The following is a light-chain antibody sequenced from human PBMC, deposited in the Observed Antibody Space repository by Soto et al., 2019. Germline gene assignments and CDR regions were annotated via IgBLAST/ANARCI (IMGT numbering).Light chain of an antibody. CDR2: NNN. CDR1: SSNIGRNT. Sequence: QSVLTQPPSVSGAPGQRVTISCSGSSSNIGRNTVNWYQQLPGTAPKVLIYNNNQRPSGVPDRFSGSKSGTSASLAISGLQSEDEADYYCAAWDDSLNGHVFGTGTKLTVL. V-gene: IGLV1-44*01. CDR3: AAWDDSLNGHV. J-gene: IGLJ1*01.